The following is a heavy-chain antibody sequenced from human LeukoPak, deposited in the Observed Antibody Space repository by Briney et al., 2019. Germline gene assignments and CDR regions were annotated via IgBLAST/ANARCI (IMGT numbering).Heavy chain of an antibody. CDR1: GYTFTSYS. Sequence: GASVKVSCKASGYTFTSYSISWVRQAPGQGLEWMGWISAYNGNTIYAQKVKGRVTMTTDTSTSTAYMELRSLKSDDTAVYYCARASYCSGGSCYSDYWGQATLVTVSS. V-gene: IGHV1-18*01. CDR3: ARASYCSGGSCYSDY. D-gene: IGHD2-15*01. CDR2: ISAYNGNT. J-gene: IGHJ4*02.